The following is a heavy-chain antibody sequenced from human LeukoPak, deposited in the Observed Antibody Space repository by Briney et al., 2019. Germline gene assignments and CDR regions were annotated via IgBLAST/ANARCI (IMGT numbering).Heavy chain of an antibody. CDR2: FDPEDGET. Sequence: ASVEVSCKVSGYTLTELSMHWVRQAPGKGLEWMGGFDPEDGETIYAQKFQGRVTMTEDTSTDTADMELRSLRSDDTAVYYCARDASSYYDFWSGYYPTGGYYYGMDVWGQGTTVTVSS. CDR3: ARDASSYYDFWSGYYPTGGYYYGMDV. CDR1: GYTLTELS. J-gene: IGHJ6*02. D-gene: IGHD3-3*01. V-gene: IGHV1-24*01.